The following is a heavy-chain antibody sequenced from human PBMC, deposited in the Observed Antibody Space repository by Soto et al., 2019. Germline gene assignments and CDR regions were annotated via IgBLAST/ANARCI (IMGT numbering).Heavy chain of an antibody. J-gene: IGHJ3*02. CDR2: INHSGST. D-gene: IGHD6-19*01. CDR1: GGSFSGYY. CDR3: ARSGLEPGIAVAGVLWNRAFDI. Sequence: SETLSLTCAVYGGSFSGYYWSWIRQPPGKGLEWIGEINHSGSTNYNPSLKSRVTISVDTSKNQFSLKLSSVTAADTAVYYCARSGLEPGIAVAGVLWNRAFDIWGQGTMVTVSS. V-gene: IGHV4-34*01.